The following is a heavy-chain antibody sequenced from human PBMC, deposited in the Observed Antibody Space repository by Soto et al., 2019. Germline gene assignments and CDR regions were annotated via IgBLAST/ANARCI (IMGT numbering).Heavy chain of an antibody. Sequence: GGSLRLSCAASGFTFDDYTMHWVRQAPGKGLEWVSLISWDGGSTYYADSVKGRFTISRDNSKNSLYLQMNSLRTEDTALYYCAKDPTYTYCGGDCTSGAYYYYGMDVWGQGTTVTVSS. CDR1: GFTFDDYT. CDR3: AKDPTYTYCGGDCTSGAYYYYGMDV. V-gene: IGHV3-43*01. CDR2: ISWDGGST. D-gene: IGHD2-21*02. J-gene: IGHJ6*02.